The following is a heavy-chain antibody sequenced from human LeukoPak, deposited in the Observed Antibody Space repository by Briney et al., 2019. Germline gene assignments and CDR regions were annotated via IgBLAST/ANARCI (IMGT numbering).Heavy chain of an antibody. D-gene: IGHD2-21*02. Sequence: GGSLRLSCVVSGFTFNRCWMNWVRQAPGKGLEWVAHINPDGRDTYYVDSVEGRFTISRDNAQNSVYLQMNSLRVEDTAVYYCTSWGDTTAEYFQRWGQGTLVTVSS. J-gene: IGHJ1*01. CDR2: INPDGRDT. CDR3: TSWGDTTAEYFQR. CDR1: GFTFNRCW. V-gene: IGHV3-7*01.